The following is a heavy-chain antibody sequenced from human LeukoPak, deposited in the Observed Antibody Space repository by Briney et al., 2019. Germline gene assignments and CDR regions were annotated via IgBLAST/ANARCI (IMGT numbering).Heavy chain of an antibody. V-gene: IGHV3-30-3*01. CDR3: ARDSHSGCFFDI. CDR2: ISYDGSNK. J-gene: IGHJ3*02. CDR1: GFTFSSYA. D-gene: IGHD2-8*01. Sequence: GGSLRLSRAASGFTFSSYAMHWVRQAPGKGLEWVAVISYDGSNKYYADSVKGRFTISRDNSKNTLYLQMNSLRAEDTAVYYCARDSHSGCFFDIWGQGTMVTVSS.